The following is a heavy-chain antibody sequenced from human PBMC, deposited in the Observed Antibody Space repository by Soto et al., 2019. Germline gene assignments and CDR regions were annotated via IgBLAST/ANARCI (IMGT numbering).Heavy chain of an antibody. CDR2: ISGDGSLR. D-gene: IGHD6-19*01. Sequence: GGSLRLSCAASGFTFSSDWMSWVRQVPGKGLVWVSRISGDGSLRNYADSVRGRFTISRDNAKNTLFLQLNSLSVEDTAVYYCVRGTVSGSFLIYWGQGTLVTVSS. CDR3: VRGTVSGSFLIY. J-gene: IGHJ4*02. CDR1: GFTFSSDW. V-gene: IGHV3-74*01.